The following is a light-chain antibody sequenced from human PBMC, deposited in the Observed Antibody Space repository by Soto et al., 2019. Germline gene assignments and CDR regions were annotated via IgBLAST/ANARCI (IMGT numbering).Light chain of an antibody. Sequence: QSVLTQPPSGSGAPGQRVTISCTGSSSNIGAGYDVHWYQQLPGTAPKLLIYGNSNRPSGVPDRFSGSKSGTSASLAITGLQAEDEADYSCQSYASSLSGLVFGGGTKLTVL. V-gene: IGLV1-40*01. CDR1: SSNIGAGYD. CDR3: QSYASSLSGLV. J-gene: IGLJ2*01. CDR2: GNS.